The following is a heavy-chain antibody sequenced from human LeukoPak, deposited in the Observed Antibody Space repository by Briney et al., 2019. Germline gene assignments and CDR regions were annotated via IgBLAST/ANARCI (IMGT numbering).Heavy chain of an antibody. CDR3: ASRAAAGTGYFQH. D-gene: IGHD6-13*01. V-gene: IGHV4-59*01. CDR1: GGSISSYS. Sequence: PSETLSLTCTVPGGSISSYSWSWIRQPPGKGLEWIGYIYYSGSTSYNPSLKSRVAISVDTSKNQFSLKLSSVTAADTAVYYCASRAAAGTGYFQHWGQGTLVTVSS. CDR2: IYYSGST. J-gene: IGHJ1*01.